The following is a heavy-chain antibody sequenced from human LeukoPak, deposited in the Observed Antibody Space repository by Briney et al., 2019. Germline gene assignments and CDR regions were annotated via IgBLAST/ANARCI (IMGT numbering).Heavy chain of an antibody. CDR1: GLTLSTAW. V-gene: IGHV3-15*01. CDR3: AKYNIGWNFGS. CDR2: IKSKTEGGTT. Sequence: GGSLRLSCTASGLTLSTAWMCWVRQAPGKGLEWVGRIKSKTEGGTTDYAAPVKGRFTISIDDSKNTLYLQMNSLTTGDTAVYYCAKYNIGWNFGSWGQGTLVTVSS. D-gene: IGHD6-19*01. J-gene: IGHJ4*02.